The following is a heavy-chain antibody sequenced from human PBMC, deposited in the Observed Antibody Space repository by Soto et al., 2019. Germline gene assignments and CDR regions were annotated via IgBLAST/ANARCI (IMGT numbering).Heavy chain of an antibody. CDR1: GDSISTYY. CDR2: LYDSGST. J-gene: IGHJ6*02. V-gene: IGHV4-59*01. D-gene: IGHD3-10*01. CDR3: ARENYYGSGTYFPLDV. Sequence: QVQLQESGPGLVKPSETLSLTCTVSGDSISTYYWSWIRQPPGKGLEWIGYLYDSGSTHYNPSLKSRVTISVDTSKNQFSLKLTSVTAADTAVYYCARENYYGSGTYFPLDVWGQGTRVTVSS.